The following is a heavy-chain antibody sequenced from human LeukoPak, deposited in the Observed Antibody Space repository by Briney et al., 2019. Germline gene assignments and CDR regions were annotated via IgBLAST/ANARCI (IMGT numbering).Heavy chain of an antibody. CDR1: GYTLTSYE. CDR3: ERDYFGSGRGYYYMDV. CDR2: MNPNRGNT. V-gene: IGHV1-8*01. D-gene: IGHD3-10*01. Sequence: ASVKVSCKASGYTLTSYEINWVRQATGHGLEWMGWMNPNRGNTGYAQKFQGRVTMTRNTSISTAYMELSSLRSEDTAVYYCERDYFGSGRGYYYMDVWGKGTTVTVSS. J-gene: IGHJ6*03.